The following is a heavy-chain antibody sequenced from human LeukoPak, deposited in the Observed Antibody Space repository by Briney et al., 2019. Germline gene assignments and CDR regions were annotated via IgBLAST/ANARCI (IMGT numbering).Heavy chain of an antibody. D-gene: IGHD2-8*02. CDR1: GFTVSSNY. CDR3: GKDKSLIGLRGNRYWYN. CDR2: IYSGGST. Sequence: GGSLRLSCAASGFTVSSNYMSWVRQAPGKGLEWVSVIYSGGSTYYADSVKGRFTISRDNSKNTLYLQMNSLRAEDTAVYYCGKDKSLIGLRGNRYWYNWGQGTLFTVSS. J-gene: IGHJ4*02. V-gene: IGHV3-53*01.